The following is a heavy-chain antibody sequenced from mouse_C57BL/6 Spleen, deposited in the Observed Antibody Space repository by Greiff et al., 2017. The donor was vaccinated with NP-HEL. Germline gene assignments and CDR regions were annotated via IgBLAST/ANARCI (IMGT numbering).Heavy chain of an antibody. CDR1: GYTFTSYW. D-gene: IGHD5-5*01. Sequence: QVQLQQPGAELVMPGASVKLSCKASGYTFTSYWMHWVKQRPGQGLEWIGEIDPSDSYTNYNQKFKGKSTLTVDKSSSTAYMQLSSLTSEDSAVYYCALYLQRGYLDYWGQGTTLTVSS. J-gene: IGHJ2*01. V-gene: IGHV1-69*01. CDR2: IDPSDSYT. CDR3: ALYLQRGYLDY.